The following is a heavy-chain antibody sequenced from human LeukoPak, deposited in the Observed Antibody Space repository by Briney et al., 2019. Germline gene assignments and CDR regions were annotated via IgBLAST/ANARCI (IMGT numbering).Heavy chain of an antibody. CDR2: IYPGDSDT. V-gene: IGHV5-51*01. D-gene: IGHD2-15*01. Sequence: GASVKVSCKASGYTFTGYYMHWVRQMPGKGLEWMGIIYPGDSDTRYSPSFQGQVTISADKSISTAYLQWSSLKASDTAMYYCARVVAATSIDYWGQGTLVTVSS. CDR1: GYTFTGYY. CDR3: ARVVAATSIDY. J-gene: IGHJ4*02.